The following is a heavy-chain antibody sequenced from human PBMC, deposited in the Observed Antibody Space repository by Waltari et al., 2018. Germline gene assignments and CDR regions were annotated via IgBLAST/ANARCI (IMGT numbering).Heavy chain of an antibody. D-gene: IGHD6-13*01. CDR3: ARVRGVAAAGMPSVYYYYYGMDV. CDR1: GFTFSSYW. V-gene: IGHV3-7*04. Sequence: EVQLVASGGGLVQPGGSLSLSCAASGFTFSSYWMSWVRQAQGKGPGWGANIKQDGSEKYYVDLLKGRFTISRDNAKNSLYLQMSSLRAEDTAVYYCARVRGVAAAGMPSVYYYYYGMDVWGQGTTVTVSS. J-gene: IGHJ6*02. CDR2: IKQDGSEK.